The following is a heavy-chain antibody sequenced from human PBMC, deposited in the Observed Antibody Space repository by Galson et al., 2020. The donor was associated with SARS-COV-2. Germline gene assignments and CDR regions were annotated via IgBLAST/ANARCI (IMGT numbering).Heavy chain of an antibody. V-gene: IGHV3-21*01. CDR2: ISSSSDYI. D-gene: IGHD2-2*01. Sequence: APGKGLEWVSCISSSSDYIDYADSVKGRITVSRDNAKNALYLEMNSLRAEDTAVYYCARYCSSSSCYYYYYGMDVWGQGTTVTVSS. J-gene: IGHJ6*02. CDR3: ARYCSSSSCYYYYYGMDV.